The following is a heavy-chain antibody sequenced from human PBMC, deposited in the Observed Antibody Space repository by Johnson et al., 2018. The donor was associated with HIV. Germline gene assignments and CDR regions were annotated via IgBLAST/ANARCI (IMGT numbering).Heavy chain of an antibody. CDR3: ARAVRIGVGGTVLGASDI. Sequence: VQLVESGGGVVQPGGSLRLSCAASGFTFSDYYMSWIRQAPGKGLEWVSYISSSGNTIYYADSVKGRFTISRDNAKNSLYLQINSLRVEDTALYYCARAVRIGVGGTVLGASDIWGQGTMVTVSS. J-gene: IGHJ3*02. CDR1: GFTFSDYY. D-gene: IGHD6-13*01. V-gene: IGHV3-11*01. CDR2: ISSSGNTI.